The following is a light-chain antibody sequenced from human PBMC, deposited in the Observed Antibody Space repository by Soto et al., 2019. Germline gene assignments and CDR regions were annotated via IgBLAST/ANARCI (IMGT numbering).Light chain of an antibody. J-gene: IGKJ4*01. CDR3: QQYNSYPLT. V-gene: IGKV1-5*03. CDR2: KAS. CDR1: QSISSW. Sequence: DIQMTQSPSTLSASLGDRVTITCRASQSISSWLAWYQQKPGKAPKLPIYKASSLESGVPSRFSGSGSGTEFTLTISSLQPDDFATYYCQQYNSYPLTFGGGTKVDIK.